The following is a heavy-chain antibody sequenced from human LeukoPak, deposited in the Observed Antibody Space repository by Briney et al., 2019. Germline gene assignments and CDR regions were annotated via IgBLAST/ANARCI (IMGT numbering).Heavy chain of an antibody. V-gene: IGHV1-18*04. D-gene: IGHD4-17*01. J-gene: IGHJ4*02. Sequence: ASVKVSCKASGYTFTSYGISWVRQAPGPGLEWMGWISAYNGNTNYAQKLQGRVTMTTDTSTSTAYMELRSLRSDDTAVYYCARDLHDYGDYDPTFDYWGQGTLVTVSS. CDR1: GYTFTSYG. CDR3: ARDLHDYGDYDPTFDY. CDR2: ISAYNGNT.